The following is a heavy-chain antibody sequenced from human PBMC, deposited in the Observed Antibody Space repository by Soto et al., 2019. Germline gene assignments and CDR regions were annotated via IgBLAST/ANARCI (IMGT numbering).Heavy chain of an antibody. V-gene: IGHV1-18*01. CDR2: ISAYNGNT. J-gene: IGHJ6*02. CDR1: GYTFTSYG. Sequence: QVQLVQSGAEVKKPGASVKVSCKASGYTFTSYGISWVRQAPGQGLEWMGWISAYNGNTNYAQKLQGRVTMTTDTSTSTAYMELRSLRSDDTAVYYCARGNLVWFGELLENPGLRMDVWGQGTTVTVSS. D-gene: IGHD3-10*01. CDR3: ARGNLVWFGELLENPGLRMDV.